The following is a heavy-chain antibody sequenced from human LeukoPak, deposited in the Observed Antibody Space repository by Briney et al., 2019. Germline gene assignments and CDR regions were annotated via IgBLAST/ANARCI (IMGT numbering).Heavy chain of an antibody. CDR3: AKPASGTTVTRGYFDY. Sequence: PGGSLRHSCAASGFTFSSYAMSWVRQAPGKGLEWVSTISAGGGSTYYADSVKGRFTISRDNSKNTLYLQMNSLRAEDTAVYYCAKPASGTTVTRGYFDYWGQGTLVTVSS. CDR1: GFTFSSYA. V-gene: IGHV3-23*01. CDR2: ISAGGGST. D-gene: IGHD4-17*01. J-gene: IGHJ4*02.